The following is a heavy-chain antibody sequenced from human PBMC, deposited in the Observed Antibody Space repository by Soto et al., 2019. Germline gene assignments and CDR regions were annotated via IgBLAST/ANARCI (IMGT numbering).Heavy chain of an antibody. CDR1: GFTFSSSW. Sequence: ESGGGLVQPGGSLRLSCAASGFTFSSSWMNWVRQAPGRGLEWVGNIKQGGNERHYVDSVKGRFTISRDNAKNSLHLQMNTLRAEDTAVYYCARDSGAVPLDYWGQGTLVTVSS. CDR3: ARDSGAVPLDY. V-gene: IGHV3-7*03. J-gene: IGHJ4*02. CDR2: IKQGGNER. D-gene: IGHD3-10*01.